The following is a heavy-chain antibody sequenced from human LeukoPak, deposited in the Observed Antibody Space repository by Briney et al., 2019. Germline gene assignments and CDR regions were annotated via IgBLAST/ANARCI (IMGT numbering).Heavy chain of an antibody. D-gene: IGHD3-16*02. CDR2: IYYSGST. CDR1: GGSISSYY. J-gene: IGHJ4*02. V-gene: IGHV4-59*12. CDR3: AREPEPGDYVWGSYRYPKAYFDH. Sequence: SETLSLTCTVSGGSISSYYWSWIRQPPGKGLEWIGYIYYSGSTNYNPSLKSRVTVSVDTSKNQFSLKLSSVTAADTAVYYCAREPEPGDYVWGSYRYPKAYFDHWGQGTLVTVSS.